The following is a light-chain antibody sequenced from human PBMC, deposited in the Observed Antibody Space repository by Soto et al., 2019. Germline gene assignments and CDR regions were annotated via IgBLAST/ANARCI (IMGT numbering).Light chain of an antibody. CDR3: SSYTTSGTVV. CDR2: EVS. CDR1: SSDVGGYNY. J-gene: IGLJ2*01. V-gene: IGLV2-14*01. Sequence: QSALTQPPSVSGSPGQSITISCTGTSSDVGGYNYVSWYQQHPGKVPKVMIFEVSNRPSGISHRFSGSKSGNTASLTISGLQAEDEADYYCSSYTTSGTVVFGGGTKLTVL.